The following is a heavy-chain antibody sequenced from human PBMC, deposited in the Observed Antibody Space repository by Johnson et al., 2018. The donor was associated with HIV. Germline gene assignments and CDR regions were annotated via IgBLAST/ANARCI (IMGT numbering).Heavy chain of an antibody. CDR3: ARERTPAAAGTHDAFDI. Sequence: VQLVESGGGVVRPGGSLRLSCAASGFTFDDYGMRWVRQAPGKGLEWVSGINWNGGSTGYAASVQGRFTISRDNATNSLHLQLNRLRAEDTALYYCARERTPAAAGTHDAFDIWGQGTMVTVSS. J-gene: IGHJ3*02. V-gene: IGHV3-20*04. D-gene: IGHD6-13*01. CDR2: INWNGGST. CDR1: GFTFDDYG.